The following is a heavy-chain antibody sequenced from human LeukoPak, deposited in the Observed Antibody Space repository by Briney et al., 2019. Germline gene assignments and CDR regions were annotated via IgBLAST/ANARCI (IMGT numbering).Heavy chain of an antibody. CDR2: IYRGGVT. J-gene: IGHJ6*04. CDR1: GFTVSRKY. Sequence: GGSLRLSCAASGFTVSRKYMSWVRQAPGMGLEWVSVIYRGGVTNYADSVKGRFTISSDNSKNTLYLQMNSLRAEDTAVYYCVSGEDIWGKGTMVTVSS. V-gene: IGHV3-53*01. CDR3: VSGEDI. D-gene: IGHD7-27*01.